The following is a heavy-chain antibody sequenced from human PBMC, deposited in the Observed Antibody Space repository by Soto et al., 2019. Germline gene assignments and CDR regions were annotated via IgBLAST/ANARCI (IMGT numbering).Heavy chain of an antibody. Sequence: QVQLVESGGGVVQPGRSLRLSCAASAFTFSSYAMHWVRQAPGKGLEWVAVISYDGSNKYYADSVKGRFTISRDNSKNTLYLQMNSPRAEDTAVYYCARDWVSTVENAFDIWGQGTMVTVSS. V-gene: IGHV3-30-3*01. CDR1: AFTFSSYA. CDR2: ISYDGSNK. CDR3: ARDWVSTVENAFDI. D-gene: IGHD4-17*01. J-gene: IGHJ3*02.